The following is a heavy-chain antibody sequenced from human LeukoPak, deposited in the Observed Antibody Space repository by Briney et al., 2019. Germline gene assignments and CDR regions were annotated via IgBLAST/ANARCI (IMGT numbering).Heavy chain of an antibody. CDR2: IYYTGST. CDR1: GGSTSTRDYY. CDR3: ARVVYYYDVSGYSFDL. Sequence: SETLSLTCTVSGGSTSTRDYYWGWIRQPPGKGLEWIASIYYTGSTYYSPSLRSRATMSVDTSKNQFSLELSAVTAADTAFYYCARVVYYYDVSGYSFDLWGRGTLVAVSS. J-gene: IGHJ2*01. V-gene: IGHV4-39*01. D-gene: IGHD3-22*01.